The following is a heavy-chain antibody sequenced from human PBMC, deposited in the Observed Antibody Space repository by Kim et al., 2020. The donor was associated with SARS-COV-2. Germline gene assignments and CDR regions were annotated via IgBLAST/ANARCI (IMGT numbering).Heavy chain of an antibody. Sequence: TDYAAPVKGRFTISRDDSKNTLYLQMNSLKTEDTAVYYCTTLKWNYKYNWFDPWGQGTLVTVSS. J-gene: IGHJ5*02. V-gene: IGHV3-15*01. CDR2: T. D-gene: IGHD1-7*01. CDR3: TTLKWNYKYNWFDP.